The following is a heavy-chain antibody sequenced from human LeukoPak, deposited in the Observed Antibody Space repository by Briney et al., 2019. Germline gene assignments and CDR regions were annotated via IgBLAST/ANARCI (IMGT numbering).Heavy chain of an antibody. CDR3: ARGTTLYDSSGDDFDY. J-gene: IGHJ4*02. CDR1: GFTFSSYG. Sequence: GRSLRLSCAASGFTFSSYGMHWVRQAPGKGLEGVAVIWYDGSNKYYADSVKGRFTISRDNSKNTLYLQMNSLRAEDTAVYYCARGTTLYDSSGDDFDYWGQGTLVTVSS. V-gene: IGHV3-33*01. CDR2: IWYDGSNK. D-gene: IGHD3-22*01.